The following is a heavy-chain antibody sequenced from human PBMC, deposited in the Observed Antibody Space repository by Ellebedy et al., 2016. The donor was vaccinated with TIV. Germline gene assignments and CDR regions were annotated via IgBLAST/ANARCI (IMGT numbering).Heavy chain of an antibody. CDR2: INPSGGST. CDR1: GYTFTSYY. V-gene: IGHV1-46*04. J-gene: IGHJ4*02. D-gene: IGHD4-23*01. Sequence: AASVKVSCKASGYTFTSYYMHWVRQAPGQGLEWMGIINPSGGSTSYAQKLQGRVTMTRDTSTSTVYMELSSLRSDDTAVYYCARVLHRNNFNSFTFDYWGQGTLVTVSS. CDR3: ARVLHRNNFNSFTFDY.